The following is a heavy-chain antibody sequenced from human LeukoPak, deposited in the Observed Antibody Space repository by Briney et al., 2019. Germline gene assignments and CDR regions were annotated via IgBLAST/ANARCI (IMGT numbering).Heavy chain of an antibody. CDR3: ARGIGQQLVRPVN. J-gene: IGHJ4*02. D-gene: IGHD6-13*01. CDR1: GYTFTGYY. V-gene: IGHV1-2*06. CDR2: INPNSGGT. Sequence: GASVKVSCKASGYTFTGYYMHWVRQAPGQGLEWMGRINPNSGGTNYAQKFQGRVTMTRDTSISTAYMELSRLRSDDTAVYYCARGIGQQLVRPVNWRQGTLVTVSS.